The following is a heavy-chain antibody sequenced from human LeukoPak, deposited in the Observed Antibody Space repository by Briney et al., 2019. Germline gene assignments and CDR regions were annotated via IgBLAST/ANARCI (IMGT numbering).Heavy chain of an antibody. Sequence: ASVKVSCKASGYTFTGYYMHWVRQAPGQGLEWMGWINPNSGGTNYAQKFQGRVTMTRDTSISTAYMELSRLRSDDTAVYYCARDKGGAVAWVFDYWGQGTLVTVSS. CDR1: GYTFTGYY. V-gene: IGHV1-2*02. CDR3: ARDKGGAVAWVFDY. CDR2: INPNSGGT. J-gene: IGHJ4*02. D-gene: IGHD6-19*01.